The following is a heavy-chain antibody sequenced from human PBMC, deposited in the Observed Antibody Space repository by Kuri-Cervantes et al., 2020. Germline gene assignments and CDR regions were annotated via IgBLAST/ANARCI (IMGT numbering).Heavy chain of an antibody. CDR2: IISSSSYT. CDR1: GFTFNSYT. J-gene: IGHJ4*02. CDR3: ARIGYSSSSLDY. D-gene: IGHD6-13*01. V-gene: IGHV3-21*01. Sequence: GGSLRLSCEVSGFTFNSYTMNGVRQAPGKGLEWVSSIISSSSYTYYADAVKGRFTISRDNAEYSLYLQINSLRDQDTAVYYCARIGYSSSSLDYWGQGTLVTVSS.